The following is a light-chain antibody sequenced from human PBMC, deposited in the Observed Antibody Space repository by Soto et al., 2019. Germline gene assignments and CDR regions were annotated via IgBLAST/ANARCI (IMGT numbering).Light chain of an antibody. CDR2: AAS. CDR1: QGISSY. V-gene: IGKV1-8*01. CDR3: QQYYSYPRT. J-gene: IGKJ1*01. Sequence: AIRMTQSPSSLSASTGDRVTITCRASQGISSYLAWYQQKPGKAPKLLIYAASTLQSGVPSGFSGSGSGTDFTLTISCLQSEDFATYYCQQYYSYPRTFGQGTKVDI.